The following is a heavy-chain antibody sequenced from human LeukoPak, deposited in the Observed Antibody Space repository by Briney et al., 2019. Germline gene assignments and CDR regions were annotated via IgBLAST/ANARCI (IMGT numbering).Heavy chain of an antibody. J-gene: IGHJ5*02. CDR3: ARDVASSGTNWFDP. Sequence: SETLSLTCTVSGGSISSYYWSWIRQPAGKGLEWIGRVYTSGSTNYNPSLKSRVAMSVDTSKNQFSLKLSSVTAADTAMYHCARDVASSGTNWFDPWGQGTRVTVSS. D-gene: IGHD6-13*01. CDR2: VYTSGST. V-gene: IGHV4-4*07. CDR1: GGSISSYY.